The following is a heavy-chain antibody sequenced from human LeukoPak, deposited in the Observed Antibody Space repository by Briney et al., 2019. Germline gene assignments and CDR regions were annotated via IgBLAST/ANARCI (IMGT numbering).Heavy chain of an antibody. CDR3: ARFAVHRRITVAGQFGLDY. D-gene: IGHD6-19*01. CDR2: INPSGGST. Sequence: ASVKVSCKASGYTFTSYYMHWVRQAPGQGLEWMGIINPSGGSTNYAQKFQGRVTMTRDTSTSTVYMELSSLRSEDTAVYYCARFAVHRRITVAGQFGLDYWGQGTLVSVSS. J-gene: IGHJ4*02. CDR1: GYTFTSYY. V-gene: IGHV1-46*01.